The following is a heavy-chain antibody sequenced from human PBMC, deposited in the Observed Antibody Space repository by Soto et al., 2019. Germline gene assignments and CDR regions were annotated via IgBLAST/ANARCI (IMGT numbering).Heavy chain of an antibody. V-gene: IGHV4-31*03. D-gene: IGHD2-15*01. J-gene: IGHJ5*02. CDR1: GGSINTGGYY. CDR2: IFYTGTA. CDR3: ARRLDDTPETFFNWFDP. Sequence: QVQLQESGPGLVKPSQTLSLTCTASGGSINTGGYYWGWIRHLPGEGLEWIGHIFYTGTAYYNPSLRSRVTVSIDTSANQFSLHMYSVTAADTAMYYCARRLDDTPETFFNWFDPWGQGILVTVSS.